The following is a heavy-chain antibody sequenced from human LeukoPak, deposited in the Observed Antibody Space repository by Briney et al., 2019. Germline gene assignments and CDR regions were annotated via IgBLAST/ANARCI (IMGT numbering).Heavy chain of an antibody. Sequence: ATVTVTCKASGYTFTSYGFSWLRQPPGQGLEWMGWISAYNGNTNYAQTLQGRVTMTTDTSTSTAYMKLRSLRADDTAGYYCARDLYYYDSSGYGGDYWGQGTLVTVS. J-gene: IGHJ4*02. D-gene: IGHD3-22*01. CDR3: ARDLYYYDSSGYGGDY. CDR2: ISAYNGNT. CDR1: GYTFTSYG. V-gene: IGHV1-18*01.